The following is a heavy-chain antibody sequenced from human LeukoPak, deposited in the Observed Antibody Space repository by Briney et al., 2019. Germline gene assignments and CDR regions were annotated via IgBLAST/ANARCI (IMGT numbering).Heavy chain of an antibody. D-gene: IGHD3-16*01. Sequence: GESLKISCKASGYSFTNYWVAWVRQMPGKGLEWMGSIYPGDSDTRYSPSFEGQVTISVDQSMTTAYLQWSSLKAWDGAMYYCARRSGAYDYFLHYWGQGTLVTVSS. J-gene: IGHJ4*02. V-gene: IGHV5-51*01. CDR1: GYSFTNYW. CDR2: IYPGDSDT. CDR3: ARRSGAYDYFLHY.